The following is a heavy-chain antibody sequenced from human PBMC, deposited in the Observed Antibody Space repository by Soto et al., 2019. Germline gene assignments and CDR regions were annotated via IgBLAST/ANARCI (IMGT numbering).Heavy chain of an antibody. CDR1: GFTFSSYA. CDR2: ISGSGGST. CDR3: AKEVAYSSSWDTIDY. Sequence: GGSLRLSCAASGFTFSSYAMSWVRQAPVKGLEWVSAISGSGGSTYYADSVKGRFTISRDNSKNTLYLQMNSLRAEDTAVYYCAKEVAYSSSWDTIDYWGQGTLVTVSS. V-gene: IGHV3-23*01. J-gene: IGHJ4*02. D-gene: IGHD6-13*01.